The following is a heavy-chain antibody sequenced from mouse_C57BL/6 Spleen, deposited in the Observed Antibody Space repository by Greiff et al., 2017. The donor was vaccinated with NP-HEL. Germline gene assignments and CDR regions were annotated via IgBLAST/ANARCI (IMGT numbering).Heavy chain of an antibody. CDR2: IYPGDGDT. Sequence: QVQLQQSGAELVKPGASVKMSCKASGYTFTSYWITWVKQRPGQGLEWIGRIYPGDGDTNYNGKFKGKATLTADKSSSTAYMQLSSLTSEDSAVYFCARRTFDYWGQGTTLTVSS. CDR1: GYTFTSYW. J-gene: IGHJ2*01. V-gene: IGHV1-82*01. CDR3: ARRTFDY.